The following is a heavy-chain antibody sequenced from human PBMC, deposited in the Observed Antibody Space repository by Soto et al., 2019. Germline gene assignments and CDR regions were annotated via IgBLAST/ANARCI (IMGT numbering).Heavy chain of an antibody. CDR2: ISYDGSNK. V-gene: IGHV3-30*18. CDR1: GFTFSSYG. J-gene: IGHJ5*02. D-gene: IGHD5-18*01. Sequence: QVQLVESGGGVVQPGRSLRLSCAASGFTFSSYGMHWVRQAPGKGLEWVAVISYDGSNKYYADSVKGRFTISRDNSKNTLYLQMNSLRAEDTAVYYCAKEPYSYGWVGWFDPWGQGTLVTVSS. CDR3: AKEPYSYGWVGWFDP.